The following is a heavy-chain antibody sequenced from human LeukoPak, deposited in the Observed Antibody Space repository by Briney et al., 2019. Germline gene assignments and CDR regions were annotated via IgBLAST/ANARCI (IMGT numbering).Heavy chain of an antibody. CDR1: GFTFSSYA. Sequence: GGSLRLSCAASGFTFSSYAMTWVRRAPGKGLEWVSTIEVGGAITHYAASVKGRFTISRDNAKNSLYLQMNSLRAEDTAVYYCASRAHFWSGPGGWGQGTLVTVSS. V-gene: IGHV3-23*01. CDR2: IEVGGAIT. D-gene: IGHD3-3*02. CDR3: ASRAHFWSGPGG. J-gene: IGHJ4*02.